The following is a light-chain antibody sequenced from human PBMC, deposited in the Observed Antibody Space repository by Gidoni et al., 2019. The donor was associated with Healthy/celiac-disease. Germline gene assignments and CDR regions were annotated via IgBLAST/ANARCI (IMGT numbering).Light chain of an antibody. CDR2: WAS. V-gene: IGKV4-1*01. J-gene: IGKJ2*01. CDR3: QQYYTTPFT. CDR1: QSILFNFNNKNY. Sequence: DIVLTQSADSLAVPLGERATINCKSSQSILFNFNNKNYLAWYQQKPRQPPKLLIYWASIRESGVPDRFSGTGSGSDFTLTINSLQAEDVAVYYCQQYYTTPFTFGQGTKVEIK.